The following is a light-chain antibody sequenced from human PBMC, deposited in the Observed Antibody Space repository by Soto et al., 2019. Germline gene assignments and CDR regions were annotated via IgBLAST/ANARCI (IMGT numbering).Light chain of an antibody. CDR1: ESVRSY. CDR3: QQRSDWAFT. V-gene: IGKV3-11*01. CDR2: NAS. J-gene: IGKJ3*01. Sequence: ETVLTQSPATLSLSPGDRATLSCRASESVRSYLAWYQQKPGQAPRLLIYNASKRATGIPARFSGRGSGTDFTLTVSNLEPEDFAIYYCQQRSDWAFTFGPGNRVDIK.